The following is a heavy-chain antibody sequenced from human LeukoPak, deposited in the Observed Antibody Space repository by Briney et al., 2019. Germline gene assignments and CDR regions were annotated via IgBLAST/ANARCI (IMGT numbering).Heavy chain of an antibody. CDR3: ARGDDYYYYMDV. J-gene: IGHJ6*03. Sequence: SETLSLTCTVSGYSISSGYYWGWIRQPPGKGLEWIGSIYHSGSTYYNPSLKSRVTIPVDASKNQFSLKLSSVTAADTAVYYCARGDDYYYYMDVWGKGTTVTVSS. CDR1: GYSISSGYY. CDR2: IYHSGST. V-gene: IGHV4-38-2*02.